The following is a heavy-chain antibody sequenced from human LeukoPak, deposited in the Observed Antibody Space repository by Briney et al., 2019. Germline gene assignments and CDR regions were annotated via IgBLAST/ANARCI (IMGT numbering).Heavy chain of an antibody. CDR2: IYSGGST. Sequence: PGGSLRLSCAASGFTVSSNYMSWVRQAPGKGLEWVSVIYSGGSTYYADSVKGRFTISRDNAKNSLYLQMNSLRAEDTAVYYCARDRWYGDYSGKYYFDYWGQGTLVTVSS. CDR3: ARDRWYGDYSGKYYFDY. J-gene: IGHJ4*02. D-gene: IGHD4-17*01. CDR1: GFTVSSNY. V-gene: IGHV3-53*01.